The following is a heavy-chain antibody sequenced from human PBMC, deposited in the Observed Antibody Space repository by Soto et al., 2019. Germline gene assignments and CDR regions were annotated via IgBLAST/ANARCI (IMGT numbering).Heavy chain of an antibody. D-gene: IGHD6-13*01. V-gene: IGHV3-30*18. J-gene: IGHJ4*02. CDR2: ISGDGSNK. CDR1: GVTFSSYG. Sequence: GGSLRLSCAAFGVTFSSYGMHWIRQDPGKGLEWVSCISGDGSNKNYADSVKGRFTISRDNSKNTLYVQMNSLRAEDTAVYYCAKVERYSSSQTLIWGRGTLVTVSS. CDR3: AKVERYSSSQTLI.